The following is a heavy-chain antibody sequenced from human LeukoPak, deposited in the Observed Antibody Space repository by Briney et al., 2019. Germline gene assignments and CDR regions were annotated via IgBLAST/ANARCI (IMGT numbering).Heavy chain of an antibody. J-gene: IGHJ4*02. CDR1: GFDFSAYE. D-gene: IGHD3-22*01. V-gene: IGHV3-48*03. CDR3: TTLGYHLDS. Sequence: PGESLTLSCAASGFDFSAYEMNWVRQAPGKGLEWVAYFAGSDTTTHYADSVKGRFTISRDNARNFLYLQMSNLRPEDTALYYCTTLGYHLDSWGQGTLVTVSS. CDR2: FAGSDTTT.